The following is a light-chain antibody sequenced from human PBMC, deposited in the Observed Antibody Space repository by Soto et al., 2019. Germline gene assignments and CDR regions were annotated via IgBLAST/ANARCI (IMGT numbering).Light chain of an antibody. Sequence: QSALTQPRSVSGSPGQSVTISCTGTSSDVGGYNYVSWYQQHPGKAPKFMIYDVSKRPSGAPDRFSGSKSGNTASLTISGLQAEDEADYYCCSYAGSYTLIFGGGTKLTVL. CDR1: SSDVGGYNY. CDR3: CSYAGSYTLI. V-gene: IGLV2-11*01. CDR2: DVS. J-gene: IGLJ2*01.